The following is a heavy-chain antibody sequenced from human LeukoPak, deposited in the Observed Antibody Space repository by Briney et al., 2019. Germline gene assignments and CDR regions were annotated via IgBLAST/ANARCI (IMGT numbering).Heavy chain of an antibody. Sequence: GGSLRLSCAASGFXLSSYNINWVRQAPGKGLEWISYITTSIDIISYADSVKGRFTISRDNAKNSLYLQMDSLRDEDTAVYYCVRDHNYYFGYWGQGILVTVSA. CDR2: ITTSIDII. CDR1: GFXLSSYN. J-gene: IGHJ4*02. CDR3: VRDHNYYFGY. V-gene: IGHV3-48*02.